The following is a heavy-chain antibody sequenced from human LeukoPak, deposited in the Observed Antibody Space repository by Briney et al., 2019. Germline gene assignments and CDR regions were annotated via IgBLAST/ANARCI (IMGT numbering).Heavy chain of an antibody. D-gene: IGHD3-10*01. CDR3: ARDQSEGVVRGVSPSDY. CDR1: GYTFTSYG. J-gene: IGHJ4*02. Sequence: GASVKVSCKASGYTFTSYGISWVRQAPGQGLEWMGWISAYNGNTNYAQKLQGRVTMTTDTSTSTAYMELRSLRPDDTAVYYCARDQSEGVVRGVSPSDYWGQGTLVTVSS. V-gene: IGHV1-18*01. CDR2: ISAYNGNT.